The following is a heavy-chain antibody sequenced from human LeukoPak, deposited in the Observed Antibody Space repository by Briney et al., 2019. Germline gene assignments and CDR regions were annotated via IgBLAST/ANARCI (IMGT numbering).Heavy chain of an antibody. CDR3: AKDVGSSWYLAADY. CDR1: GFTFSSYA. CDR2: ISGSGGST. Sequence: PGGSLRLSCAASGFTFSSYAMSWVRQAPGKGLEWVSAISGSGGSTYYADSVKGRFTISRDNSKNTLYLQMNSLRAEDTAVYYCAKDVGSSWYLAADYWGQGTLVIVSS. D-gene: IGHD6-13*01. V-gene: IGHV3-23*01. J-gene: IGHJ4*02.